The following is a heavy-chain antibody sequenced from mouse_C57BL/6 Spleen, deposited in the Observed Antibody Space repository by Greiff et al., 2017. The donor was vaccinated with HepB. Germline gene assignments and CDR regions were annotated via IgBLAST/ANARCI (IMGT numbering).Heavy chain of an antibody. J-gene: IGHJ2*01. Sequence: EVQLQQSGPELVKPGASVKISCKASGYTFTDYYMNWVKQSHGKSLEWIGDINPNNGGTSYNQKFKGKATLTVDKSSSTAYMELRSLTSEDSAVYYCARGEGVDYWGQGTTLTVSS. CDR1: GYTFTDYY. CDR3: ARGEGVDY. CDR2: INPNNGGT. V-gene: IGHV1-26*01.